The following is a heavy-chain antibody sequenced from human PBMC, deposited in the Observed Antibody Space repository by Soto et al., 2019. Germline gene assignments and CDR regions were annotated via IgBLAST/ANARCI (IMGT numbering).Heavy chain of an antibody. CDR2: VKSQIDGGTT. Sequence: EVQLVESGGGSAKPGGSVRLSCAASGFTFTDAWMNWVRQVPGEGLEWVGHVKSQIDGGTTDSAAALDGRVTISRDDSKNMLYLQLNRLRTDDTAVYYCATGSARFDFWGQGTLVTVSS. V-gene: IGHV3-15*01. J-gene: IGHJ5*01. CDR1: GFTFTDAW. D-gene: IGHD6-6*01. CDR3: ATGSARFDF.